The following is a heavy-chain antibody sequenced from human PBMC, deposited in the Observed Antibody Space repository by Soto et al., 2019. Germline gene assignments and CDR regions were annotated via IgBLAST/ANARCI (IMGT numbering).Heavy chain of an antibody. D-gene: IGHD1-26*01. CDR3: ASLIHGGSYYLGHFFDY. Sequence: QLLESGPGLVKPSETLSLTCTVSGGSNSSSSYYWGWIRQPPGKGLEWIGGIYYSGSTYYNPSLKSRVTISVDTSKNQCSLKLSSVTAADTAVYYCASLIHGGSYYLGHFFDYWGQGTLVTVSS. CDR2: IYYSGST. V-gene: IGHV4-39*01. J-gene: IGHJ4*02. CDR1: GGSNSSSSYY.